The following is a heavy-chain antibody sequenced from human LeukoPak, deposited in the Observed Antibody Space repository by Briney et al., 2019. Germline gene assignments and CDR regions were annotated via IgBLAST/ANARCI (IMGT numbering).Heavy chain of an antibody. V-gene: IGHV4-39*07. D-gene: IGHD4-17*01. Sequence: SETLSLTCTVSGGSISSSSYYWGWIRQPPGKGLEWIGSIYYSGSTYYNPSLKSRVTISVDTSKNQFSLKLSSVTAADTAVYYCARIKDYGDLYFDYWGQGTLVTVSS. CDR2: IYYSGST. CDR1: GGSISSSSYY. CDR3: ARIKDYGDLYFDY. J-gene: IGHJ4*02.